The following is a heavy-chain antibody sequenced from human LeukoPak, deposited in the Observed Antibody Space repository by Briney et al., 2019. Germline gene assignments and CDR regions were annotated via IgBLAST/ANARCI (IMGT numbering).Heavy chain of an antibody. CDR1: GFTFSSYG. D-gene: IGHD3-10*01. CDR2: ISYDGSNK. CDR3: ARDREFGELLFDY. J-gene: IGHJ4*02. V-gene: IGHV3-30*03. Sequence: GGSLRLSCAASGFTFSSYGMHWVRQAPGKGLEWVAVISYDGSNKYYADSVKGRFTISRDTSKNTLYLQMNSLRAEDTAVYYCARDREFGELLFDYWGQGTLVTVSS.